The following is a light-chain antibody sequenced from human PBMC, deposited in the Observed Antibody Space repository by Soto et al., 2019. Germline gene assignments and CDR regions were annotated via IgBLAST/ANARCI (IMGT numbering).Light chain of an antibody. CDR2: GSS. Sequence: DLQMTQSPSSLSASVGDRVTITCRASQAIRNDLAWYQQKPGRAPKRLIYGSSSLQSGVPSRFSGRGSGTEFTLTISSLQPEDFATYYCLQHNVFPRTFGQGTKVEIK. CDR3: LQHNVFPRT. CDR1: QAIRND. V-gene: IGKV1-17*01. J-gene: IGKJ1*01.